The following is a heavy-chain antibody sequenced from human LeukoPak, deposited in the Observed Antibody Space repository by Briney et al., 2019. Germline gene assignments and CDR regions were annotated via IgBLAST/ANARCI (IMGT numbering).Heavy chain of an antibody. D-gene: IGHD2-21*02. V-gene: IGHV3-20*04. CDR3: ARVDCGGDCYSGAFDI. CDR1: GFTFDDYG. CDR2: INWNGGST. J-gene: IGHJ3*02. Sequence: GGSLRLSCAASGFTFDDYGMSWARQATGKGLEWVSGINWNGGSTGYADSVKGRFTISRDNAKNSLYLQMNSLRAEDTALYYCARVDCGGDCYSGAFDIWGQGTMVTVSS.